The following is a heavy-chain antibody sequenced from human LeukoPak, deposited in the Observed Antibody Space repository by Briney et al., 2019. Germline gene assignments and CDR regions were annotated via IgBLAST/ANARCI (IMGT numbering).Heavy chain of an antibody. CDR1: GFTVSSNY. Sequence: PGGSLRLSCAPSGFTVSSNYMSWVRQAPGKGLEWVSVIYTGGSTYYADSVKGRFTISRDNSKNTLYLQMNSLRAEDTAVYYCARAPGYCSSTSCPSYYGMDVWGQGTTVTVSS. CDR3: ARAPGYCSSTSCPSYYGMDV. V-gene: IGHV3-53*01. CDR2: IYTGGST. D-gene: IGHD2-2*01. J-gene: IGHJ6*02.